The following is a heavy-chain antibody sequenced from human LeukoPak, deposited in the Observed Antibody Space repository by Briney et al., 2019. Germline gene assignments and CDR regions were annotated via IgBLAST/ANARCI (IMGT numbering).Heavy chain of an antibody. Sequence: ASVKVSCKASGYIFTTYFMHWLRQAPGQGLEWMGWINPNIGGTIYAQKFQGRVTMTRDTSINTAYMELSRLRSDDTAVYYCARARWDRARYFDYWGQGTLVTVSS. V-gene: IGHV1-2*02. J-gene: IGHJ4*02. CDR1: GYIFTTYF. CDR3: ARARWDRARYFDY. D-gene: IGHD1-26*01. CDR2: INPNIGGT.